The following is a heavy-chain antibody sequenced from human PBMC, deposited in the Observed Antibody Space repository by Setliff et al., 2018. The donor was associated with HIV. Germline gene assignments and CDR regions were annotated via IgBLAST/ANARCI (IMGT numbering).Heavy chain of an antibody. Sequence: GGSLRLSCAASEFTFSNAWMSWVRQAPGKGLEWVGRIKSKTDGGNTEYPAPVKGRFTIPIDDSKNTLYLQMNSLKNEDTAVYYCARDYGTAMVDYAFDIWGQGTMVTVSS. D-gene: IGHD5-18*01. CDR1: EFTFSNAW. CDR3: ARDYGTAMVDYAFDI. CDR2: IKSKTDGGNT. V-gene: IGHV3-15*01. J-gene: IGHJ3*02.